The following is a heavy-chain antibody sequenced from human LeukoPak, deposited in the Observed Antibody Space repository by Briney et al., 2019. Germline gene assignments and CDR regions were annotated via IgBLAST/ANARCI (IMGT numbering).Heavy chain of an antibody. Sequence: GGSLRLSGAASGFTFSSYAMSWVRKAPGKGLEWVSAISGSGGSTYYADSVKGRFTISRDNSKNTLYLQMNSLRAEDTAVYYCAKRSMMGYSYGFDYWGQGTLVTVSS. D-gene: IGHD5-18*01. J-gene: IGHJ4*02. CDR2: ISGSGGST. V-gene: IGHV3-23*01. CDR1: GFTFSSYA. CDR3: AKRSMMGYSYGFDY.